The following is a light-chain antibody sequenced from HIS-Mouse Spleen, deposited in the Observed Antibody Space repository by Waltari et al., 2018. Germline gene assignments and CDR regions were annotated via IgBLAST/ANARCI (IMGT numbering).Light chain of an antibody. V-gene: IGLV1-40*01. J-gene: IGLJ1*01. CDR3: QSYDSSLSGSGV. CDR2: GNS. CDR1: SSNLGAGYD. Sequence: QSVLTQPPSVSGAPGQRVTISCPGSSSNLGAGYDVPWYQQLPGTAPKLLIYGNSNRPSGVPDRFSGSKSGTSASLAITGLQAEDEADYYCQSYDSSLSGSGVFGTGTKVTVL.